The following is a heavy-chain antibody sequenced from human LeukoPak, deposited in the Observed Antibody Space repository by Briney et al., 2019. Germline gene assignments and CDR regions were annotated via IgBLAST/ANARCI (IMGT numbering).Heavy chain of an antibody. J-gene: IGHJ6*03. CDR2: INHSGST. CDR1: GGSFSGYY. D-gene: IGHD1-1*01. CDR3: ARAQLESRGYYYYYYYMDV. Sequence: SETLSLTCAVYGGSFSGYYWSWIRQPPGKGLEWIGEINHSGSTNYNPSLKSRVTISVDTSKNQFSLKLSSVTAADTAVYYCARAQLESRGYYYYYYYMDVWGKGTTVTVS. V-gene: IGHV4-34*01.